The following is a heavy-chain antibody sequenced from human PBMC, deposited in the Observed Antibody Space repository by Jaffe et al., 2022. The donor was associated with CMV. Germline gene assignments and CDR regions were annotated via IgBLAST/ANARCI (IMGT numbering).Heavy chain of an antibody. D-gene: IGHD1-7*01. CDR3: VREGRIWNSLDY. V-gene: IGHV3-11*01. Sequence: QVQLVESGGGLVKPGGSLRLSCVASGFTFSDYYMAWVRQAPGKGLEWVSYIGGDGTTIYHTDFVEGRFTISRDNAKNSLYLQMNSLRPEDTAVYYCVREGRIWNSLDYWGQGTLVTVSS. CDR1: GFTFSDYY. CDR2: IGGDGTTI. J-gene: IGHJ4*02.